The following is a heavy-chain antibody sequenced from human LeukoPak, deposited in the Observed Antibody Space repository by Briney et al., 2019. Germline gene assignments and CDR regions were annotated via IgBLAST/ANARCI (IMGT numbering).Heavy chain of an antibody. J-gene: IGHJ4*02. Sequence: SEALSLTCAVYGGSFSGYYWSWIRQPPGKGLEWIGEINHSGSTNYNPSLKSRVTISVDTSKNQFSLKLSSVTAADTAVYYCAISLVVAHDYWGQGTLVTVSS. CDR2: INHSGST. CDR3: AISLVVAHDY. V-gene: IGHV4-34*01. D-gene: IGHD2-15*01. CDR1: GGSFSGYY.